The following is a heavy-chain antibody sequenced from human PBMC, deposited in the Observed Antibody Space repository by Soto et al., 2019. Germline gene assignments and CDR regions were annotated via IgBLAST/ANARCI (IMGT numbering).Heavy chain of an antibody. V-gene: IGHV4-31*03. CDR3: ARTSSGYFNY. Sequence: PSETLSLTCTVSGGSISSGGYYWSWIRQHPGKGLEWIGYIYYSGSTYYNPSLKSRVTISVDTSKNQLSLKLSSVTAADTAVYYCARTSSGYFNYWGQGTRVTVSS. CDR1: GGSISSGGYY. D-gene: IGHD3-22*01. CDR2: IYYSGST. J-gene: IGHJ4*02.